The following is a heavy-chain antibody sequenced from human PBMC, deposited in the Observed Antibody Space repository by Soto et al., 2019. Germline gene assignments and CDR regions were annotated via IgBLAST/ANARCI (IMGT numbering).Heavy chain of an antibody. V-gene: IGHV3-30*18. CDR3: AKATTVTTMGVGY. J-gene: IGHJ4*02. CDR2: ISYDGSNK. Sequence: QVQLVESGGGVVQPGRSLRLSCAASGFTFSSYGMHWVRQAPGKGLEWVAVISYDGSNKYYADSVKGRFTISRDNSKNTLYLQMNSLRAEDTAVYYCAKATTVTTMGVGYWGQGTLGTVSS. D-gene: IGHD4-17*01. CDR1: GFTFSSYG.